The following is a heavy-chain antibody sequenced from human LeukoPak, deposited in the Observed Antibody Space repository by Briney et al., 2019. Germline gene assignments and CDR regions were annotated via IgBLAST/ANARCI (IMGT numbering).Heavy chain of an antibody. CDR1: GFTLSGYT. V-gene: IGHV3-21*01. CDR3: VTDGASDI. Sequence: GGSLRLSCAASGFTLSGYTTNWVRQAPGKGLEWVSSISNSGFYIYYADSVKGRFVVSRDNANNSLYLQMNSLRDEDTAVYYCVTDGASDIWGQGTMVTVSS. CDR2: ISNSGFYI. J-gene: IGHJ3*02.